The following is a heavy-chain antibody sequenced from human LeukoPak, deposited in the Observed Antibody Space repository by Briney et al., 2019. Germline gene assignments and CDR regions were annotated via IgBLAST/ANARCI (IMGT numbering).Heavy chain of an antibody. CDR2: IYPGDSDT. CDR1: GYRFTSYL. V-gene: IGHV5-51*01. J-gene: IGHJ4*02. Sequence: GASLKISCKGSGYRFTSYLIGWVRQMPGKGLEWMGIIYPGDSDTRYSPSFQGQVTISADKSISTAYLQWSSLKASDTAVYYCARHPPSSGGYDYWGQGTLVTVSS. D-gene: IGHD1-26*01. CDR3: ARHPPSSGGYDY.